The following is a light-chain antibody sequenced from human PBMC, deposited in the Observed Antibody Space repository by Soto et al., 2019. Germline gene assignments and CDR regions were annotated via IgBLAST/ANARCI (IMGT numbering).Light chain of an antibody. CDR3: QKYGSSPST. Sequence: EIVLTQSPGTLSLSPGERATLSCRARQSVSSSYLAWYQQKPGRPPRPLIYVASRRATGSPDRFSGSGSGTDFTLIISRLEPEEFAVYYCQKYGSSPSTFGQGTRLDIK. V-gene: IGKV3-20*01. J-gene: IGKJ5*01. CDR1: QSVSSSY. CDR2: VAS.